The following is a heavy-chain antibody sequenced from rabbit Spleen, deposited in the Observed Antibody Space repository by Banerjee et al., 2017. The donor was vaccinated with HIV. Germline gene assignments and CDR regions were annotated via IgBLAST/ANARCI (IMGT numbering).Heavy chain of an antibody. Sequence: ELVESGGGLVQAGESLKLSCKASGIDLRRYGISWVRQAPGKGPEWIASIYAGSSGSTYYASWAKGRFTISKTSSTTVDLKMTSLTAADTATYFCARDTGSSFSSYGMDLWGPGTLVTVS. D-gene: IGHD8-1*01. CDR3: ARDTGSSFSSYGMDL. V-gene: IGHV1S45*01. CDR1: GIDLRRYG. CDR2: IYAGSSGST. J-gene: IGHJ6*01.